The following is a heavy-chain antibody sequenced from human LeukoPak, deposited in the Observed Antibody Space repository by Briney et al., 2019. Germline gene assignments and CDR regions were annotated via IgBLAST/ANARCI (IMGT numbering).Heavy chain of an antibody. J-gene: IGHJ4*02. CDR3: AKQHVVPAATPAFDY. D-gene: IGHD2-2*01. CDR2: ISGGDGST. V-gene: IGHV3-23*01. CDR1: GFTFSSYA. Sequence: PGGSLRLSCAASGFTFSSYAMNWVRQAPGKGLEWVSAISGGDGSTFYADSVQGRFTISRDNSKNTLYLQMDSLRAEDTAVYYCAKQHVVPAATPAFDYWGQGTLVTVSS.